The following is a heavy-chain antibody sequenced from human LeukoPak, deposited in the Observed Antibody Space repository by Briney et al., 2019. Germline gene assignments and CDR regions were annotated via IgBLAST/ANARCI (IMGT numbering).Heavy chain of an antibody. CDR3: ARGVRDSSTFDY. D-gene: IGHD6-6*01. Sequence: GGSLRLSYAASGFTFRSYSMSWVRQVPGKGLECVSYISINSNSIDYADSVKGRFTISRDDAKDSLYLQMNSLRAEDTALYYCARGVRDSSTFDYWGQGIVVTVSP. CDR2: ISINSNSI. V-gene: IGHV3-48*04. CDR1: GFTFRSYS. J-gene: IGHJ4*02.